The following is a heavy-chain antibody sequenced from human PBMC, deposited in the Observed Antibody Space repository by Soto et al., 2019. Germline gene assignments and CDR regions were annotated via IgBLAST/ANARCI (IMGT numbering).Heavy chain of an antibody. V-gene: IGHV1-69*12. J-gene: IGHJ2*01. CDR1: GGTFSSYA. D-gene: IGHD5-12*01. CDR3: ASLGKRWLQDYWYFDL. CDR2: IIPIFGTA. Sequence: QVQLVQSGAEVKKPGSSVKVSCKASGGTFSSYAISWVRQAPGQGLEWMGGIIPIFGTANYARKFQGRVTITADDSTSTAYTELSSLRSEDTAVYYCASLGKRWLQDYWYFDLWGRGTLVTVSS.